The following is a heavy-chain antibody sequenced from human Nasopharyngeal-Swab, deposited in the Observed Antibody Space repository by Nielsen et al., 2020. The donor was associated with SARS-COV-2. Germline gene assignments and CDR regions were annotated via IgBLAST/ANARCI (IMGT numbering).Heavy chain of an antibody. D-gene: IGHD2-8*01. CDR3: ASPVLSDAFDI. CDR1: GGTFSSYA. J-gene: IGHJ3*02. V-gene: IGHV1-69*04. CDR2: IIPILGIA. Sequence: SVKVSCKASGGTFSSYAISWVRQAPGQGLEWMGRIIPILGIANYAQKFQGRVTITADKSTSTAYMELSSLRSEDTAVYYCASPVLSDAFDIWGQGTMVTVSS.